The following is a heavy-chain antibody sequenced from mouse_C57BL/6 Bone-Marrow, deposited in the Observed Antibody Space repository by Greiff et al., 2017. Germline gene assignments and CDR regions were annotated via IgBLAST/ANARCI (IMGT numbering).Heavy chain of an antibody. V-gene: IGHV1-56*01. CDR1: GYTFTSHW. Sequence: QVQLQQSGPELVRPGASVKLSCKAPGYTFTSHWMQWVRQRPGQGLEWIGEIFPGSGSTYYTEKFKGKATLTVDTPSSTAFMQLSSLTSEYSAVYCCAKYDYYWGQGTSVTVAS. J-gene: IGHJ4*01. CDR3: AKYDYY. CDR2: IFPGSGST. D-gene: IGHD2-4*01.